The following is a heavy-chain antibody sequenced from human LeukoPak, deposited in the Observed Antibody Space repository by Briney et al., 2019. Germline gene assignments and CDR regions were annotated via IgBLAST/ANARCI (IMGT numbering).Heavy chain of an antibody. D-gene: IGHD3-10*01. CDR1: GFTVSSKY. V-gene: IGHV3-53*05. CDR2: LYSSGPT. CDR3: AKDIGPMVRGLRFDP. J-gene: IGHJ5*02. Sequence: GGSLRLSCAVSGFTVSSKYMSWVRQAPGKGLEWVAVLYSSGPTYYADSLKGRVTISRDNAKNSLYLQMNSLRAEDTALYYCAKDIGPMVRGLRFDPWGQGTLVTVSS.